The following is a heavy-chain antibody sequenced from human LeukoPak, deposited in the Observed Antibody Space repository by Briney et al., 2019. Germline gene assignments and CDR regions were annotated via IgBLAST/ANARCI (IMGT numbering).Heavy chain of an antibody. CDR1: GGSISSSSYY. CDR2: IYYSGST. Sequence: ETLSLTCTVSGGSISSSSYYWGWIRQPPGKGLEWIGSIYYSGSTYYNPSLKSRVTISVDTSKNQFSLKLSSVTAADTAVYYCARLRGYDSSANDAFDIWGQGTMVTVSS. J-gene: IGHJ3*02. D-gene: IGHD3-22*01. CDR3: ARLRGYDSSANDAFDI. V-gene: IGHV4-39*01.